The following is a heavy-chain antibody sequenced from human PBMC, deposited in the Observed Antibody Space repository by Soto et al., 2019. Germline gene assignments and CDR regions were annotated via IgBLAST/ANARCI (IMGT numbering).Heavy chain of an antibody. J-gene: IGHJ3*02. V-gene: IGHV3-23*01. CDR1: GFTFSGYA. Sequence: GGSLRLSCAASGFTFSGYAMSWVRQAPWKGLEWVSAISGSGGSTYYADSVKGRFTISRDNSKNTLYLQMNSLRAEDTAVYYCAKDIVVVVALGDAFDIWGQGTMVTVSS. D-gene: IGHD2-15*01. CDR3: AKDIVVVVALGDAFDI. CDR2: ISGSGGST.